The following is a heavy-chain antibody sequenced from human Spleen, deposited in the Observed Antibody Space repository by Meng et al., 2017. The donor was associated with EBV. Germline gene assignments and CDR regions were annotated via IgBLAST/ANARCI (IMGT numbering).Heavy chain of an antibody. CDR3: ARGGYGTNYFDP. D-gene: IGHD4/OR15-4a*01. CDR1: GASISTGSYY. J-gene: IGHJ5*02. Sequence: VQLQESGPGLVKPSETLSLTCTVSGASISTGSYYWTWIRQTPGKGLEWLGYVYFSGSTNYNPSLKSRVTMSIDTSKNQFSLNLRSATAADAAVYFCARGGYGTNYFDPWGQGTLVTVSS. CDR2: VYFSGST. V-gene: IGHV4-61*01.